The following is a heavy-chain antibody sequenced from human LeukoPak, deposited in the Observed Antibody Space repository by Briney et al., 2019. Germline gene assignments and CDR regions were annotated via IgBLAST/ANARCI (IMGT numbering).Heavy chain of an antibody. J-gene: IGHJ5*02. CDR3: ARETMEEWFDP. D-gene: IGHD4/OR15-4a*01. CDR1: GYTFTSYD. Sequence: GESLKISCKGSGYTFTSYDINWVRQATGQGLEWMGWMNPNSGNTGYAQKFQGRVTMTRNTSISTAYMELSSLRSEDTAVYYCARETMEEWFDPWGQGTLVTVSS. CDR2: MNPNSGNT. V-gene: IGHV1-8*01.